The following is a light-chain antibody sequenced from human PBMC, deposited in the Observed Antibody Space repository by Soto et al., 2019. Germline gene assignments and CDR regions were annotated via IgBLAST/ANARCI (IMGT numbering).Light chain of an antibody. J-gene: IGKJ4*01. V-gene: IGKV1-12*02. CDR2: AAS. CDR1: QDINRW. Sequence: DIQMTQSPSSVSASIGDRVTITCRASQDINRWLAWYQQKPGKAPRLLIYAASTLQSGVPSRFSGRGSGTDFTLTISSLQPEDFATYYGQQANSFPFTFGGGTKVEIK. CDR3: QQANSFPFT.